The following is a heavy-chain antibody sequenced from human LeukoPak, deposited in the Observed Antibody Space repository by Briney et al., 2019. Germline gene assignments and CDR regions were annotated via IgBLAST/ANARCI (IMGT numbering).Heavy chain of an antibody. V-gene: IGHV3-11*01. CDR2: ITPSGGST. CDR3: TRERRGNYFAFES. CDR1: GFSVSDYY. Sequence: PGGSLRLSCAASGFSVSDYYMSWIRQSPGKGLEWISYITPSGGSTKYADSVKGRFTISRDNAKNSVALQMSNLRAEDTAVYYCTRERRGNYFAFESWGQGTLVTVSS. J-gene: IGHJ4*02. D-gene: IGHD3-10*01.